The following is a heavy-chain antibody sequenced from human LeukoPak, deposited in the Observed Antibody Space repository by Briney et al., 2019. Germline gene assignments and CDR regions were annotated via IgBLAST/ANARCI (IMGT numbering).Heavy chain of an antibody. CDR2: TYYSGST. CDR3: ARGSSSAYYMDV. D-gene: IGHD6-6*01. Sequence: SETLSLTCTVSGVSISSYYWSWIRQPPGRGLEWIGYTYYSGSTNYNPSLKSRVTISVDTSKNQLSLKLSSVTAADTAVYYCARGSSSAYYMDVWGKGTTVTVSS. CDR1: GVSISSYY. V-gene: IGHV4-59*08. J-gene: IGHJ6*03.